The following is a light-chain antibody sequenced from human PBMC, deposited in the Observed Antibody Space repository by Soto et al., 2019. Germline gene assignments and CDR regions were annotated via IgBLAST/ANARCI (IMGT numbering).Light chain of an antibody. V-gene: IGLV2-11*01. CDR3: CPYAGSYSFI. CDR2: DVS. J-gene: IGLJ2*01. CDR1: SSDVGNYIY. Sequence: QSALTQPLSVSGSPGQSVTISCTGTSSDVGNYIYVSWYQQYPGKAPKLMIYDVSRRPSGVVDRFYGSKSGNTASLTISGLHTEDEADYYGCPYAGSYSFIFGGGTKLTVL.